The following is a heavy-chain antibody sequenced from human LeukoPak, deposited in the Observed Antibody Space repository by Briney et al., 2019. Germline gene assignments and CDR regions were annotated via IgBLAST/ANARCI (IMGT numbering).Heavy chain of an antibody. CDR3: TRGGSADPFEH. D-gene: IGHD1-26*01. CDR2: INFSGNT. V-gene: IGHV4-59*08. Sequence: NTSETLSLTCTISSGSIGSFYWSWIRQPPGKGLEWIGYINFSGNTNYNSALKSRVTISIDTSKNQFSLKLDSVTAADTAVYYCTRGGSADPFEHWGQGTLVTVSS. J-gene: IGHJ4*02. CDR1: SGSIGSFY.